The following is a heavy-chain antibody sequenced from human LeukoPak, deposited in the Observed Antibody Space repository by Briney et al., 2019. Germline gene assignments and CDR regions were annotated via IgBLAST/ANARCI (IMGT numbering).Heavy chain of an antibody. Sequence: GASVKVSCKASGYTFTSYYMHWVRQAPGQGLEWMGIINPRGGSASSAQKFQGRVTLTRDTSTSTVYMELSSLTSEDTAVYYCARGHHGSGSLTTFDYWGQGTLVTVSS. D-gene: IGHD3-10*01. CDR3: ARGHHGSGSLTTFDY. V-gene: IGHV1-46*01. J-gene: IGHJ4*02. CDR1: GYTFTSYY. CDR2: INPRGGSA.